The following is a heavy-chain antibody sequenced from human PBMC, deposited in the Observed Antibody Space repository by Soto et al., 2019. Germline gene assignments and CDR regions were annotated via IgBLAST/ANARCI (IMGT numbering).Heavy chain of an antibody. V-gene: IGHV1-69*13. CDR1: GRTFSSYA. Sequence: SVKVSCKASGRTFSSYAISWVRQAPGQELEWMGGIIPIFGTANYAQKFQGRVTITADESTSTAYMELSSLRSEDTAVYYCAREQSSGYFGYWGQGTLVTVS. CDR3: AREQSSGYFGY. D-gene: IGHD3-22*01. J-gene: IGHJ4*02. CDR2: IIPIFGTA.